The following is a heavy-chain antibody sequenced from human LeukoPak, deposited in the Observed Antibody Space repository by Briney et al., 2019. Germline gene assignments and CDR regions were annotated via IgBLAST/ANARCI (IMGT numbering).Heavy chain of an antibody. J-gene: IGHJ5*02. CDR3: VAGELLLRWFDP. V-gene: IGHV4-4*09. CDR2: IYTSGST. D-gene: IGHD3-10*01. CDR1: GGSISSYY. Sequence: PSETLSLTCTVSGGSISSYYWSWIRQPPGKGLEWIGYIYTSGSTYYNPSLKSRVTISVDTSKNQFSLKLSSVTAADTAVYYCVAGELLLRWFDPWGQGTLVTVSS.